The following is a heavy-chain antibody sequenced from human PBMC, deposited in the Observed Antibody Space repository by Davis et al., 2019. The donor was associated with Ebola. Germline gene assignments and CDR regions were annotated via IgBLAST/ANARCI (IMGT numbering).Heavy chain of an antibody. CDR1: GYTFTGYY. V-gene: IGHV1-69*13. Sequence: SVKVSCKASGYTFTGYYLHWVRQAPGQGLEWMGGIIPIFGTANYAQKFQGRVTITADESTSTAYMELSSLRSEDTAVYYCARARATYGDFDAFDIWGQGTMVTVSS. CDR2: IIPIFGTA. J-gene: IGHJ3*02. D-gene: IGHD4-17*01. CDR3: ARARATYGDFDAFDI.